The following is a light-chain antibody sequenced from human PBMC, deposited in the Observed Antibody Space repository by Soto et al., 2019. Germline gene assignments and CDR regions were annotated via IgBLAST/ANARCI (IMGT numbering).Light chain of an antibody. V-gene: IGKV3-15*01. J-gene: IGKJ2*03. Sequence: ETVMTQSPDTLSVSPGESATLSCRASQDVSTNLAWFHQKPGQTPRLVLYGASKRATGIPARFSGSGSGRNFTLTISSLQSEDFVVYYCQHYNNWPPYSFGQGTKVEIK. CDR1: QDVSTN. CDR3: QHYNNWPPYS. CDR2: GAS.